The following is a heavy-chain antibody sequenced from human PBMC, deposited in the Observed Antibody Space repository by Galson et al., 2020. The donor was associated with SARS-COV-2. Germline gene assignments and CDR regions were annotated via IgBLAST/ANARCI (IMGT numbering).Heavy chain of an antibody. Sequence: ETSETLSLTCTVSGGSISSGDYYWSWIRQPPGKGLEWIGYIYYSGSTYYNPSLKSRVTISVDTSKNQFSLKLSSVTAADTAVYYCARVGDSSGYYDYWGQGTLVTVSS. CDR3: ARVGDSSGYYDY. CDR1: GGSISSGDYY. D-gene: IGHD3-22*01. V-gene: IGHV4-30-4*01. CDR2: IYYSGST. J-gene: IGHJ4*02.